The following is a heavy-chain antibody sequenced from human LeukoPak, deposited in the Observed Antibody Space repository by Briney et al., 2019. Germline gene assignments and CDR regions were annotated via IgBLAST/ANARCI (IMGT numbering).Heavy chain of an antibody. Sequence: GGSLRLSCAASGFTFDDYGMSWVRQAPGKGLEWVSGINWNGGSTGYADSMKGRFTISRDNAKNSLYLQMNSLRAEDTALYYCARVPTMIVSGYMDVWGKGTTVTVSS. CDR2: INWNGGST. CDR1: GFTFDDYG. D-gene: IGHD3-22*01. CDR3: ARVPTMIVSGYMDV. V-gene: IGHV3-20*04. J-gene: IGHJ6*03.